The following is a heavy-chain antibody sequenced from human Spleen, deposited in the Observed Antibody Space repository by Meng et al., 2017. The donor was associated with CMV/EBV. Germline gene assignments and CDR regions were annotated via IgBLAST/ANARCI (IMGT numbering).Heavy chain of an antibody. J-gene: IGHJ6*02. V-gene: IGHV3-30*04. CDR2: ISYDGSNK. CDR3: ARGYASYYYYYGMDV. CDR1: GFTFSSYE. D-gene: IGHD3-16*01. Sequence: LSLTCAASGFTFSSYEMNWVRQAPGKGLEWVAVISYDGSNKYYADSVKGRFTISRDNAKNSLHLQMNSLRAEDTGLYYCARGYASYYYYYGMDVWGQGTTVTVSS.